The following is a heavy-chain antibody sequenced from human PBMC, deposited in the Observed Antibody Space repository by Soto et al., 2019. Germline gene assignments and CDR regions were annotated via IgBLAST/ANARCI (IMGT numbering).Heavy chain of an antibody. J-gene: IGHJ4*02. CDR3: ARGRYGDY. CDR2: ISAHNDNT. CDR1: GYTFTSYG. V-gene: IGHV1-18*01. Sequence: QVHLVQSGAEVRKPGASVKVSCKGSGYTFTSYGIAWVRQAPGQGLEWMGWISAHNDNTNYAQKGQGSVTVTRDASPSTAYMELRTLSSDDTAVYYCARGRYGDYWGQGALVTVSS. D-gene: IGHD1-1*01.